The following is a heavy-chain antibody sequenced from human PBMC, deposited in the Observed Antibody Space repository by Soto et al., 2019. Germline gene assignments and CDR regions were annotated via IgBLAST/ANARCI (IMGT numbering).Heavy chain of an antibody. CDR3: VKDQGADWDV. Sequence: GALRLSCSASGFTFSSYVMHWVRQAPGKGLEYVSAISSNGGSTFYADSVKGRFTISRDNSKNTLYLQMSSLRAEDTAVYYCVKDQGADWDVWGQGTTVTVSS. CDR1: GFTFSSYV. D-gene: IGHD2-21*01. CDR2: ISSNGGST. J-gene: IGHJ6*02. V-gene: IGHV3-64D*08.